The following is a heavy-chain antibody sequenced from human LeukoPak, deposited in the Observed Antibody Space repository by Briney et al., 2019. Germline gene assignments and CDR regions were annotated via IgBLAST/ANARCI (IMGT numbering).Heavy chain of an antibody. CDR1: GFIVNNNY. CDR3: ARMTDSAGWYFDY. V-gene: IGHV3-53*01. Sequence: GGSLRLSCAASGFIVNNNYTSWVRQAPGKGLEWVSVIYSGGTTHYADSVKGRFTISRDISKNTLYLQMNSLRVEDTAVYYCARMTDSAGWYFDYWGQGTLLTVSS. CDR2: IYSGGTT. D-gene: IGHD3-22*01. J-gene: IGHJ4*02.